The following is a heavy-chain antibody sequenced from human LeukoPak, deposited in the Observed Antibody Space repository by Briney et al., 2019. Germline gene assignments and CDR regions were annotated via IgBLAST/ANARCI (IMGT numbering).Heavy chain of an antibody. Sequence: GASVKVSCKVSGDTFSLYGLSWVRQAPGQGLEWMGGVIPIFGTPNYAQKFQDRVSITTDESTSTVYMELRSLRSEDTAVYYCARDKWRESCTTTSCYYNWFAPWGQGTLVTVSS. V-gene: IGHV1-69*05. CDR1: GDTFSLYG. J-gene: IGHJ5*02. CDR2: VIPIFGTP. CDR3: ARDKWRESCTTTSCYYNWFAP. D-gene: IGHD2-2*01.